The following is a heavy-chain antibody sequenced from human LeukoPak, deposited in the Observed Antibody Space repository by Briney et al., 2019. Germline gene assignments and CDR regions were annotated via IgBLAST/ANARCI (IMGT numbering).Heavy chain of an antibody. CDR2: IRYDGSNK. J-gene: IGHJ4*02. V-gene: IGHV3-30*02. Sequence: GGSLRLSCVASGFTFSIYGMHWVRQAPGKGLDWVAYIRYDGSNKQYADSVKGRFTISRDNSRNTLCLQMNSLRTEDTAVYYCAKKEGNLDWLDYWGQGTLVTVPS. D-gene: IGHD3-9*01. CDR1: GFTFSIYG. CDR3: AKKEGNLDWLDY.